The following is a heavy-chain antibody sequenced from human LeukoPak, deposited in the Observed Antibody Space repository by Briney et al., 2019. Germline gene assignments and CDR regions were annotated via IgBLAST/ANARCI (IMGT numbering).Heavy chain of an antibody. J-gene: IGHJ4*02. CDR3: AKDHYWSIDY. CDR1: GFTVSSNY. V-gene: IGHV3-53*01. D-gene: IGHD3-3*01. Sequence: GGSLRLSCAASGFTVSSNYMSWVRQAPGKGLEWVSVIYSGGSTYYADSVKGRFTISRDNSKNTLYLQMNSLRAEDTGVYYCAKDHYWSIDYWGRGTLVTVSS. CDR2: IYSGGST.